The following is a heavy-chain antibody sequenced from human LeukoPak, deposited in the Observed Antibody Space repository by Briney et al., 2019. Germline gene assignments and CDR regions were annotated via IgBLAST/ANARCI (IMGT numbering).Heavy chain of an antibody. V-gene: IGHV1-8*01. CDR3: ARDGDFWSGQGWFDP. CDR2: MNPNSGNT. CDR1: GYTFTSYD. Sequence: ASVKVSCKASGYTFTSYDINWVRQATGQGLEWMGWMNPNSGNTGYAQKFQGRVTMTRNTSISTAYMELSRLRSDDTAVYYCARDGDFWSGQGWFDPWGQGTLVTVSS. J-gene: IGHJ5*02. D-gene: IGHD3-3*01.